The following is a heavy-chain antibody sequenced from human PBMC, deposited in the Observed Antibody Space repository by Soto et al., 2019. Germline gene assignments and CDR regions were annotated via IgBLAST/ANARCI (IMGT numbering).Heavy chain of an antibody. D-gene: IGHD5-12*01. CDR1: GDSISSGDYY. Sequence: QVQLQESGPGLVKPSQTLSLTCTVSGDSISSGDYYWSWIRQPPGKGLEWIGHIYYTGITYYSPSLQSRVTISVDTSKTQFSLELSSVTAADTAVYYCTRGQRWLQFGNPGSLWGQGTLVTVSS. CDR2: IYYTGIT. J-gene: IGHJ4*02. CDR3: TRGQRWLQFGNPGSL. V-gene: IGHV4-30-4*01.